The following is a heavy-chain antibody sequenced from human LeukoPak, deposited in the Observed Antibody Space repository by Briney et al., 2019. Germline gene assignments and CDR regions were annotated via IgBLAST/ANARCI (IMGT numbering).Heavy chain of an antibody. CDR1: GYTFSGYY. CDR3: VRERGATVDY. Sequence: GASVKVSCKASGYTFSGYYIHWVRQAPGPGLEWMGWINFNSGDTNYAQKFQGRVTVTRDTSISTTYMELSSLRADDTAIYHCVRERGATVDYWRQGTLVTVSS. V-gene: IGHV1-2*02. D-gene: IGHD1-26*01. J-gene: IGHJ4*02. CDR2: INFNSGDT.